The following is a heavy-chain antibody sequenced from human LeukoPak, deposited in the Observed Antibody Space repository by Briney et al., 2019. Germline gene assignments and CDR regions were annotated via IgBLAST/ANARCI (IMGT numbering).Heavy chain of an antibody. V-gene: IGHV3-23*01. Sequence: GGSLRLSCAASGFTFSSYAMSWVRQAPGKGLEWVSGISGSGGGTYYADSVKGRFTISRDNSKNTLYLQMTSLRAEDTAVYYCARADYYDSSGYNDYWGQGTLVTVSS. J-gene: IGHJ4*02. CDR1: GFTFSSYA. CDR2: ISGSGGGT. CDR3: ARADYYDSSGYNDY. D-gene: IGHD3-22*01.